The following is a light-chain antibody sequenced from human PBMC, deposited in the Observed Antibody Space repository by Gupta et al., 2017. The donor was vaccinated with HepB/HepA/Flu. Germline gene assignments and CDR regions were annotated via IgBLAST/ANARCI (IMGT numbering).Light chain of an antibody. V-gene: IGKV4-1*01. Sequence: DIVMTQPPHSLPVSLGERATMDCKSSQSSIYSSTNKNYLASYQQKPGQPPKLPIYCASTRESAVPDRLSGSGSGGDLPLIILSMQAEDVAVYYCRQESGIRPSFGGGTKVEIK. CDR1: QSSIYSSTNKNY. J-gene: IGKJ4*01. CDR3: RQESGIRPS. CDR2: CAS.